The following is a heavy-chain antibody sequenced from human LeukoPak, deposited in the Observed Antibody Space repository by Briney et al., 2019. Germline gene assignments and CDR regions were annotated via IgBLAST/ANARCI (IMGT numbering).Heavy chain of an antibody. CDR3: ARDASSGDYYDFWSGYGSNWFDP. V-gene: IGHV3-7*03. D-gene: IGHD3-3*01. Sequence: GGSLRLSCAASGFTFSSYWMSWVRQAPGKGLEWVANIKQDGSEKYYVDSVKGRFTISRDNAKNSLYLQMNSLRAEDTALYYCARDASSGDYYDFWSGYGSNWFDPWGQGTLVTVSS. CDR2: IKQDGSEK. CDR1: GFTFSSYW. J-gene: IGHJ5*02.